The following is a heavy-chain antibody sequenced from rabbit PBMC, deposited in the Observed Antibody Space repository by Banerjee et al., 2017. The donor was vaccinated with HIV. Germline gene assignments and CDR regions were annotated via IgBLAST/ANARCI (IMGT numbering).Heavy chain of an antibody. CDR3: ARDRDTGSVYYFDL. J-gene: IGHJ4*01. Sequence: QQLVESGGDLVKPGASLTLTCTASGFSLSIYEMCWVRQAPGKGLEWIACIYAGSSGSTYYASWAKGRFTISKTSSTTVTLQMTSLTAADTATYFCARDRDTGSVYYFDLWGPGTLVTVS. CDR2: IYAGSSGST. D-gene: IGHD8-1*01. V-gene: IGHV1S40*01. CDR1: GFSLSIYE.